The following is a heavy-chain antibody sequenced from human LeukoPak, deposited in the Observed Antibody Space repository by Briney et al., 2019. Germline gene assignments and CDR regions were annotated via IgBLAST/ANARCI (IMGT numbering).Heavy chain of an antibody. CDR2: ITGSGGNT. CDR1: GFTFSSYA. Sequence: GGSLRLSCAASGFTFSSYAMSWVRQAPGNGLVWVSAITGSGGNTYYADSVKGRFTFSRDNSKNTLYLQMNSLRAEDTAVYYCAKDSAGATHLYYFDYWGQGTLVTVSS. CDR3: AKDSAGATHLYYFDY. V-gene: IGHV3-23*01. J-gene: IGHJ4*02. D-gene: IGHD1-26*01.